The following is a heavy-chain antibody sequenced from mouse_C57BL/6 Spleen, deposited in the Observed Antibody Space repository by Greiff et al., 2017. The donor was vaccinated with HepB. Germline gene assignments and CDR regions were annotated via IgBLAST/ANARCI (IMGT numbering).Heavy chain of an antibody. J-gene: IGHJ2*01. CDR3: AREERNYYGSSFDY. D-gene: IGHD1-1*01. V-gene: IGHV1-55*01. CDR1: GYTFTSYW. CDR2: IYPGSGST. Sequence: QVQLQQPGAELVKPGASVKMSCKASGYTFTSYWITWVKQRPGQGLEWIGDIYPGSGSTNYNEKFKSKATLTVDTSSSTAYMQLSSLTSEDSAVYYCAREERNYYGSSFDYWGQGTTLTVSS.